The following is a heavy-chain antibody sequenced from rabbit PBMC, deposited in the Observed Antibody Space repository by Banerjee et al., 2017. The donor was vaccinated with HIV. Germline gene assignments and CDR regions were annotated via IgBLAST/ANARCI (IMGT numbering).Heavy chain of an antibody. V-gene: IGHV1S40*01. D-gene: IGHD4-1*01. CDR1: GFSFSSSYY. CDR3: ARDLHDSSVPFDL. CDR2: IYAGSSGIT. J-gene: IGHJ4*01. Sequence: QSLEESGGDLVKPGASLTLTCTASGFSFSSSYYMCWVRQAPGKGLEWIACIYAGSSGITYYASWAKGRFTISITSSTTVTLQMTGLTVADTATYFCARDLHDSSVPFDLWGQGTLVTVS.